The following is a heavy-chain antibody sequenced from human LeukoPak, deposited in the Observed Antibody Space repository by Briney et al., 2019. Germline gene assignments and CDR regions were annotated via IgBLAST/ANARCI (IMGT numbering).Heavy chain of an antibody. Sequence: GESLKISCKGSGYSFPNYWIGWVRQMPGKGLEWLEILYPGDSDTRYSPSFQGQVTISADKSISTAYLQWSSLKASDTAMYYCASRLRERFDSWGQGTLVTVSS. J-gene: IGHJ4*02. CDR3: ASRLRERFDS. V-gene: IGHV5-51*01. CDR2: LYPGDSDT. CDR1: GYSFPNYW. D-gene: IGHD5-12*01.